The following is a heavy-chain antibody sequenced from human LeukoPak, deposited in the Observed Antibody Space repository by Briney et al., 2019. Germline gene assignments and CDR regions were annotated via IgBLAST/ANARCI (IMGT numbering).Heavy chain of an antibody. Sequence: ASVKVSCKASGYTFTSYYIHWVRQAPGQGLEWMAFINPDSGDSYSAPKSQGRVTMTRDTSISTASMEVSWLTSDDTAVCYCATGVATAFTYWGQGTLVIVSS. CDR3: ATGVATAFTY. CDR2: INPDSGDS. J-gene: IGHJ4*02. V-gene: IGHV1-2*02. CDR1: GYTFTSYY. D-gene: IGHD5-12*01.